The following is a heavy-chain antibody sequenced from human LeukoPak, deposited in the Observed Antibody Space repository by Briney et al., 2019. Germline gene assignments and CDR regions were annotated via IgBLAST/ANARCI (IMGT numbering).Heavy chain of an antibody. CDR2: SYYSGST. J-gene: IGHJ4*02. Sequence: SETLSLTCTVSGGSISSSSYYWGWIRQPPGKGLEWIGSSYYSGSTYYNPSLKSRVTISVDTSKNQFSLKLSSVTAADTAVYYCARLKRATVTTGGTFDYWGQGTLVTVSS. D-gene: IGHD4-17*01. CDR1: GGSISSSSYY. V-gene: IGHV4-39*01. CDR3: ARLKRATVTTGGTFDY.